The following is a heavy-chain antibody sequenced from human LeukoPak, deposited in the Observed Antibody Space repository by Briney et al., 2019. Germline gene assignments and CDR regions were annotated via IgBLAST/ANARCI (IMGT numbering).Heavy chain of an antibody. Sequence: GGSLRLSCAASGFTFSSYEMNWVRQAPGKGLEWVSSISSSSSYIYYADSVKGRFTISRDNAKNSLYLQMNSLRAEDTAVYYCARGPRAAAVDYWGQGTLVTVSS. J-gene: IGHJ4*02. CDR1: GFTFSSYE. CDR3: ARGPRAAAVDY. D-gene: IGHD6-13*01. CDR2: ISSSSSYI. V-gene: IGHV3-21*01.